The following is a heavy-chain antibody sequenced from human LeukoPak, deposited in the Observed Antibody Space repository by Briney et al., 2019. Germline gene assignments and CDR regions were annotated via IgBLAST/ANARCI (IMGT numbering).Heavy chain of an antibody. J-gene: IGHJ6*03. V-gene: IGHV3-23*01. CDR2: ISGSGVST. D-gene: IGHD4-17*01. CDR3: AKEGPTVTTVDYYYYYMDV. Sequence: PGGSLRLSCAASEFTFNNYAMSWVRQAPGKGLEWVSSISGSGVSTYYADSVKGRFTMSRDNSKTTLYLQMNSLSAEDTAVYYCAKEGPTVTTVDYYYYYMDVWGKGTTVTVSS. CDR1: EFTFNNYA.